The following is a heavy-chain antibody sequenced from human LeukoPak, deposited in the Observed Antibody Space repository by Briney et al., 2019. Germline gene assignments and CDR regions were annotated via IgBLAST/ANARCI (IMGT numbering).Heavy chain of an antibody. CDR2: INHSGST. J-gene: IGHJ5*02. CDR3: ARGGYDFWSGYLQRWFDP. Sequence: SETLSLTCAVYGGSFSGYYWSWIRQPPGKGLEWIGEINHSGSTNYNPSLKSRVTTSVDTPKNQFSLKLSSVTAADTAVYYCARGGYDFWSGYLQRWFDPWGQGTLVTVSS. D-gene: IGHD3-3*01. V-gene: IGHV4-34*01. CDR1: GGSFSGYY.